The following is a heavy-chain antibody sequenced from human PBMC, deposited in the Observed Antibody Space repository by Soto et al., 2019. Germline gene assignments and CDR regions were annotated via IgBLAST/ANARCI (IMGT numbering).Heavy chain of an antibody. CDR1: GGSISSGGYY. J-gene: IGHJ5*02. Sequence: QVQLQESGPGLVKPSQTLSLTCTVSGGSISSGGYYWNWIRQHPGKGLEWIGYIYYSGFTYYNPSLNSRVTISVATSKHQFSLKLSSVTAAPTAVYYCARSIDPWGQGTLVTVSS. V-gene: IGHV4-31*03. CDR2: IYYSGFT. CDR3: ARSIDP.